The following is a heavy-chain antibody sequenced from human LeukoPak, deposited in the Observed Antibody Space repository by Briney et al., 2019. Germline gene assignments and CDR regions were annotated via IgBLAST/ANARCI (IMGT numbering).Heavy chain of an antibody. CDR1: GFTFSSYG. J-gene: IGHJ4*02. V-gene: IGHV3-30*18. CDR3: AKGYRGYYFDY. CDR2: ISYDGSNK. D-gene: IGHD3-10*01. Sequence: PGGSLRLSCAASGFTFSSYGKHWVRQAPGQGLDPLTVISYDGSNKYYADSVNGRFTISRGNSKNTLYLQMNRLRAEDTAVYYCAKGYRGYYFDYWGQGTLVTVSS.